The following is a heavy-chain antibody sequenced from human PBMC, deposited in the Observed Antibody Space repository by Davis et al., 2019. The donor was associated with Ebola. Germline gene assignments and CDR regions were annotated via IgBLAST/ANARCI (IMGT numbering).Heavy chain of an antibody. V-gene: IGHV3-11*01. Sequence: PGGSLRLSCPASGFTFSDYYRSWIRQPPGKGLEWVSYISSSGSTIYYADSVKGRFTISRDNAKNSLYLRMNSLRAEDTAVYYCARDPKGYHYGMDVWGQGTTVTVSS. CDR1: GFTFSDYY. J-gene: IGHJ6*02. CDR2: ISSSGSTI. CDR3: ARDPKGYHYGMDV.